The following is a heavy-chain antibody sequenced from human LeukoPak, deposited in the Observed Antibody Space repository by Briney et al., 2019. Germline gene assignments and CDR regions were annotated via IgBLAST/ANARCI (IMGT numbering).Heavy chain of an antibody. J-gene: IGHJ4*02. Sequence: ASVTVSCKASGYTFTSYDINWVRQAPGQGLEWMGWMNPNSGNTGYAQKFQGRVTMTRNTSISTAYMELSSLRPEDTAVYYCARGVGIDSSYYFDYWGQGTLVTVSS. CDR3: ARGVGIDSSYYFDY. V-gene: IGHV1-8*02. CDR1: GYTFTSYD. CDR2: MNPNSGNT. D-gene: IGHD2-21*01.